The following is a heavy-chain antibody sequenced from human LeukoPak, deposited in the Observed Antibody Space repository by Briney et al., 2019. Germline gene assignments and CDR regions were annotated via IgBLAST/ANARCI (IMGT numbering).Heavy chain of an antibody. D-gene: IGHD2-15*01. CDR3: ARSARVVAANGDYFYYYLDV. CDR1: GASISSYY. V-gene: IGHV4-59*01. J-gene: IGHJ6*03. Sequence: PSETLSLTCTVSGASISSYYWSWIRQPPGKGLEWIGHIHYSGSTSYNPSLKSRVTISVDTSKNQFSLKLSSVTAADTAVYYCARSARVVAANGDYFYYYLDVWGKGTTCTVSS. CDR2: IHYSGST.